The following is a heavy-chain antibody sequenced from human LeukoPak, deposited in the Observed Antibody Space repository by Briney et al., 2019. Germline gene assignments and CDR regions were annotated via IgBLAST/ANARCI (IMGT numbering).Heavy chain of an antibody. V-gene: IGHV3-53*05. CDR1: GFTVSSNY. CDR2: IYSGGST. CDR3: AREMTTRSYYYYYGMDV. D-gene: IGHD4-11*01. J-gene: IGHJ6*02. Sequence: PGGSLRLSCAASGFTVSSNYMSWVRQAPGKGLEWVSVIYSGGSTYYADSVKGRFTISRDNSKNTLYLQMNSLRAEDTAVYYCAREMTTRSYYYYYGMDVWGQGTTVTVSS.